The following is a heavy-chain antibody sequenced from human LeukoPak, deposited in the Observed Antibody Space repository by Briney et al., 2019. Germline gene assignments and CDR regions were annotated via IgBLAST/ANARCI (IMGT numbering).Heavy chain of an antibody. D-gene: IGHD3-3*01. CDR3: ATDPATIFGVVYYYYGMDV. Sequence: SVKVSCKASGGTFSSYTISWVRQAPGQGLEWMGRIIPILGIANYAQKFQGRVTITADKSTSTAYMELSSLRAEDTAVYYCATDPATIFGVVYYYYGMDVWGQGTTVTVSS. J-gene: IGHJ6*02. CDR2: IIPILGIA. CDR1: GGTFSSYT. V-gene: IGHV1-69*04.